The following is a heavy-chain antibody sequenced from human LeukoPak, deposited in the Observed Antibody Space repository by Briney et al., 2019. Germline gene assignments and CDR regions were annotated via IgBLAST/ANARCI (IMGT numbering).Heavy chain of an antibody. D-gene: IGHD3-10*01. J-gene: IGHJ5*02. CDR3: AKTWYGSGSYYPMFDP. Sequence: QPGRSLRLSCAASGFTFSSYAMHWVRQAPGKGLEWVAVISYDGSNKYYADSVKGRFTISRDNSKNTLYLQMNSLRAEDTAVYYCAKTWYGSGSYYPMFDPWGQGTLVTVSS. V-gene: IGHV3-30-3*02. CDR1: GFTFSSYA. CDR2: ISYDGSNK.